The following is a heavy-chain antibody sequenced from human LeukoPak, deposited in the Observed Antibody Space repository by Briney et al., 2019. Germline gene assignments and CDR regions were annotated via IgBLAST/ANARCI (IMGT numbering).Heavy chain of an antibody. J-gene: IGHJ2*01. V-gene: IGHV3-23*01. D-gene: IGHD1-26*01. CDR2: ISTSGGGT. Sequence: PGGSLRLSCAASGFTFSNYYMNWVRQAPGKGLEWVSSISTSGGGTVYADSLKGRVTISRDNSKNMLYLEMNSLRAEDTAVYSCARNLLGSESYSWYFDLWGRGTLVTVSS. CDR3: ARNLLGSESYSWYFDL. CDR1: GFTFSNYY.